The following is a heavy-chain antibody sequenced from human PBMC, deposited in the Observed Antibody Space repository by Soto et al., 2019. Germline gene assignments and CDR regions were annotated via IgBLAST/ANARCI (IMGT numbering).Heavy chain of an antibody. CDR2: IYYSGST. CDR1: GGSISSSSYY. Sequence: SETLSLTCTVSGGSISSSSYYWAWIRQPPGKGLEWIGGIYYSGSTYYNPSLKSRVTISVDTSKNQFSLKLSSVTAADTAVYYCARQDTRPYYYYGMDVWGQGTTVT. CDR3: ARQDTRPYYYYGMDV. D-gene: IGHD5-18*01. J-gene: IGHJ6*02. V-gene: IGHV4-39*01.